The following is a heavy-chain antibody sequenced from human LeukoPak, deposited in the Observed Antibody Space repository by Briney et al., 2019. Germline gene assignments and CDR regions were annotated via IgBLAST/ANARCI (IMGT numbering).Heavy chain of an antibody. Sequence: GGSLRLSCAASGFTFSSYGMHWVRQAPGKGLEWVANIKQDGNDKYYVDSVKGRFTISRDNAKNLLHLQMNSLRAEDTAVYYCARGGDYGSFDSWGQGTLVIVSS. CDR2: IKQDGNDK. V-gene: IGHV3-7*04. J-gene: IGHJ4*02. CDR3: ARGGDYGSFDS. CDR1: GFTFSSYG. D-gene: IGHD4-17*01.